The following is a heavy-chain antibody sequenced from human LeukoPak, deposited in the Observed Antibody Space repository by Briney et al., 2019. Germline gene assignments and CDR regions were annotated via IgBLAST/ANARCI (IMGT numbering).Heavy chain of an antibody. V-gene: IGHV4-59*01. CDR3: ARDGHSSGWSAAFDI. CDR1: GSSISSNY. J-gene: IGHJ3*02. Sequence: SETLSLTCSVSGSSISSNYWSWIRQPPGKGLEWIGYIYYSGSTNYNPSLKSRVTISVDTSKNQFSLKLRSVTAADTAMYYCARDGHSSGWSAAFDIWGQGTMVTVS. CDR2: IYYSGST. D-gene: IGHD6-19*01.